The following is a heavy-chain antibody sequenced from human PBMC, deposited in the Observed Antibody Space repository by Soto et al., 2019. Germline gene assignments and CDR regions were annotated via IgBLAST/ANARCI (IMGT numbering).Heavy chain of an antibody. Sequence: QVQLVQSGAEVKKPGASVKVSCKASGYTFINHGISWVRQAPGQGLEWVGWISGHDGKTKYARSLQGRVTMTTDTSTSTAHMELRSLTSDDTAVYYCARGNPFNYAGFDVWGQGTTVAVSS. CDR2: ISGHDGKT. CDR1: GYTFINHG. CDR3: ARGNPFNYAGFDV. V-gene: IGHV1-18*04. J-gene: IGHJ6*02. D-gene: IGHD3-16*01.